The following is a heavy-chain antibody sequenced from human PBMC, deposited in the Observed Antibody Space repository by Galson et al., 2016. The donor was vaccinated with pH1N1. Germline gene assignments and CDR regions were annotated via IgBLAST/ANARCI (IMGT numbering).Heavy chain of an antibody. CDR1: RFTFSTYW. V-gene: IGHV3-7*05. CDR3: AREIGGRDSY. Sequence: SLRLFCAASRFTFSTYWMTWVRQAPGKGLEWVANIKQDGSQKYYVDSVKGRFTISRGNAKNTLYLQMNSLRAEDTAMYYCAREIGGRDSYWGQGTLVTGSS. J-gene: IGHJ4*02. D-gene: IGHD3-3*01. CDR2: IKQDGSQK.